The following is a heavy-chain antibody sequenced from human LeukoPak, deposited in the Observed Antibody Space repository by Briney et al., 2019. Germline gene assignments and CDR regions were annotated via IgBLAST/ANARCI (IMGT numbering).Heavy chain of an antibody. V-gene: IGHV3-73*01. CDR2: VRIKANSYAA. Sequence: GGSLRLSYSASGFPFRYYAIHGLGPASPRGVAWVGCVRIKANSYAAAYAASVKCRFTISKDDSKNTAYREMNSLKTEDTGVYYCMVRGVDDFDYWGQGTLVTVSS. D-gene: IGHD3-10*01. CDR3: MVRGVDDFDY. J-gene: IGHJ4*02. CDR1: GFPFRYYA.